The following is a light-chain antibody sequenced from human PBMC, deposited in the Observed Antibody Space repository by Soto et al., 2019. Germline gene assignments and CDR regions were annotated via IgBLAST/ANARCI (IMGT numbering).Light chain of an antibody. V-gene: IGKV3-15*01. CDR2: GAS. Sequence: EIVMTQSPATLSLSPGERAALSCRASQSINIELAWYQQKPGQPPRLLIYGASTRATVVPARFTGSASGSEFTRTISGLQSEDFAVYYCQQGYNWPLTFGQGTRLEI. CDR1: QSINIE. CDR3: QQGYNWPLT. J-gene: IGKJ2*01.